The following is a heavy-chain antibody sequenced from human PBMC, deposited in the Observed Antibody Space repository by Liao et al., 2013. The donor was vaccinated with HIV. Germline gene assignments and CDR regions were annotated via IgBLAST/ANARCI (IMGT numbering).Heavy chain of an antibody. D-gene: IGHD1-14*01. CDR1: GGFITNYY. CDR2: ISSSGNT. J-gene: IGHJ3*02. Sequence: QVQLQESGPGLVKPSETLSLTCTVSGGFITNYYWSWIRQSPGKGLEWIGYISSSGNTDFHASLKSRVTASVDSSKNQVSLRLSSVTTADTAVYYCARDPFPFRKGAFEIWGQGTMVTVSS. CDR3: ARDPFPFRKGAFEI. V-gene: IGHV4-59*01.